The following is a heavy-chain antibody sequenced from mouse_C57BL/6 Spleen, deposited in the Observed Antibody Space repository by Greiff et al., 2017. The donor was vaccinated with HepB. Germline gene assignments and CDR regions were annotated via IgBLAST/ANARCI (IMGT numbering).Heavy chain of an antibody. CDR3: ARDADSSGYPFAY. Sequence: VQLQQSGGGLVQSGRSLRLSCATSGFTFSDFYMEWVRQAPGKGLEWIAASRNKANDYTTEYSASVKGRFIVSRDTSQSILYLQMNALRAEDTAIYYCARDADSSGYPFAYWGQGTLVTVSA. CDR2: SRNKANDYTT. V-gene: IGHV7-1*01. D-gene: IGHD3-2*02. CDR1: GFTFSDFY. J-gene: IGHJ3*01.